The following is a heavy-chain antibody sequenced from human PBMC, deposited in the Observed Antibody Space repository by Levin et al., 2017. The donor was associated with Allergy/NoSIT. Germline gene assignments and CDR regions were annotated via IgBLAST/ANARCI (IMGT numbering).Heavy chain of an antibody. CDR3: AKASSSWYSYGMDV. Sequence: GESLKISCAASGFTFSSYAMSWVRQAPGKGLEWVSAISGSGGSTYYADSVKGRFTISRDNSKNTLYLQMNSLRAEDTAVYYCAKASSSWYSYGMDVWGQGTTVTVSS. D-gene: IGHD6-13*01. J-gene: IGHJ6*02. CDR1: GFTFSSYA. V-gene: IGHV3-23*01. CDR2: ISGSGGST.